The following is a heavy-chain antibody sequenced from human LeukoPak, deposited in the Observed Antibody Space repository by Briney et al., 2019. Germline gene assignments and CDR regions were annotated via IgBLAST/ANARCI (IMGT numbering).Heavy chain of an antibody. J-gene: IGHJ4*02. CDR2: IYPGDSDT. V-gene: IGHV5-51*01. D-gene: IGHD6-13*01. CDR3: ARLFTGPSELAAAGTLDY. Sequence: GESLKISCKGSGYSFTSYWIAWVRQMPGKGLEWMGIIYPGDSDTRYSPSFEGQVTISADKSISTAYLQWSSLKASDTAMYYCARLFTGPSELAAAGTLDYWGQGTLVTVSS. CDR1: GYSFTSYW.